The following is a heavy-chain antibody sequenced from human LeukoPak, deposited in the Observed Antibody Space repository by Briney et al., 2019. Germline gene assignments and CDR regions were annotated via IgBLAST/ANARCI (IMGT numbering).Heavy chain of an antibody. J-gene: IGHJ4*02. CDR1: GFTFDRYT. CDR2: AGWAGGTT. V-gene: IGHV3-43*01. CDR3: AKELDTMFFDY. D-gene: IGHD3-10*02. Sequence: GGSLRLSCATSGFTFDRYTIHWVRQAPGKGLEWVSLAGWAGGTTYYSDSVRGRFTISRDSGKNSVYLQMNGLTTDDTASYFCAKELDTMFFDYWGQGALVTVSS.